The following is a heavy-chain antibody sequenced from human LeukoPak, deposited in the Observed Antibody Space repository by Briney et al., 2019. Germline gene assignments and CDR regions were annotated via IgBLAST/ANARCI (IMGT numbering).Heavy chain of an antibody. CDR2: IRSDGGIK. CDR3: AKDVPAAYFDY. Sequence: GGSLRLSCVGSTFTFSDYGMHWVRQAPGKGLEWVAFIRSDGGIKYYADSVKGRFTISRDNSKNTLYLQVNSLRAEDTAVYFCAKDVPAAYFDYWGHGTLVTVSS. CDR1: TFTFSDYG. V-gene: IGHV3-30*02. J-gene: IGHJ4*01. D-gene: IGHD2-2*01.